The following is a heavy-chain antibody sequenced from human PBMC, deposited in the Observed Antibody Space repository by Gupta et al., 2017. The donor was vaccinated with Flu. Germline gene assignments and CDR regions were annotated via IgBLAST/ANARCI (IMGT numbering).Heavy chain of an antibody. V-gene: IGHV3-21*01. CDR2: ISGSGGYI. J-gene: IGHJ4*02. CDR3: AGEVLAGPTAYDY. D-gene: IGHD4-17*01. Sequence: VRQAQGKGLEWVSSISGSGGYIYYADSVKGRFTISRDNAKNSLYLQMNSLRAEDTAVYYCAGEVLAGPTAYDYWGQGTLVTVSS.